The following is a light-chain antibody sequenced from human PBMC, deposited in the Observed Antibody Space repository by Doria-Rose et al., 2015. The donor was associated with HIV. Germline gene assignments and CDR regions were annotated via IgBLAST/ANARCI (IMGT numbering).Light chain of an antibody. Sequence: EIVMTQSPGTLSLSPGERATLSCRASQRVKSSYLAWYQQEPGQAPRLLIYDASTMATCIPDRFSGSGSGTDFTLTISRLEPEDVAVYYCQQYGTSRGTFGQGTRLEIK. CDR1: QRVKSSY. V-gene: IGKV3-20*01. CDR2: DAS. CDR3: QQYGTSRGT. J-gene: IGKJ5*01.